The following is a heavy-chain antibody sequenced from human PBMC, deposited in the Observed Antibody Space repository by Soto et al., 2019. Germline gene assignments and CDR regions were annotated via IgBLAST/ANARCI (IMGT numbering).Heavy chain of an antibody. J-gene: IGHJ4*02. D-gene: IGHD3-3*01. CDR1: GGSISSGGYY. Sequence: QVQLQESGPGLVKPSQTLSLTCTVSGGSISSGGYYWSWIRQHPGKGLEWIGYIYYSGSTYYNPSLKSRVTISVDTSKNQFSLKLSSVTAADTAVYYCARVWSGYYNQEYYFDSWGQGTLVTVSS. V-gene: IGHV4-31*03. CDR2: IYYSGST. CDR3: ARVWSGYYNQEYYFDS.